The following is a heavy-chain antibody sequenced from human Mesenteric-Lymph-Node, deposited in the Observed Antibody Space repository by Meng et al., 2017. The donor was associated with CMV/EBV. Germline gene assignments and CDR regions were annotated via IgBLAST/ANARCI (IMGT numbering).Heavy chain of an antibody. CDR3: AREPYCSSTSCYYSYGMDV. J-gene: IGHJ6*02. CDR1: GFTFSSYE. CDR2: ISSSGSTI. V-gene: IGHV3-48*03. Sequence: GESLKISCAASGFTFSSYEMNWVRQAPGKGLEWVSYISSSGSTIYYADSVKGRFTISRDNAKNSLYLQMNSLRAEDTAVYYCAREPYCSSTSCYYSYGMDVWGQGTTVTVSS. D-gene: IGHD2-2*01.